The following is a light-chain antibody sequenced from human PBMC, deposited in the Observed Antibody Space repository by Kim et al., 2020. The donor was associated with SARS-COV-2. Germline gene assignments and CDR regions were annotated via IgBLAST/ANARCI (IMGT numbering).Light chain of an antibody. J-gene: IGLJ3*02. CDR1: NIGSKS. Sequence: SYELTQPPSVSVAPGKTARITCGGNNIGSKSVHWYQQKPGQAPVLVIYYDSDRPSGIPERFSGSNSGNTATLTISRVEAGDEADYYCQAWGSSSDHEVFG. V-gene: IGLV3-21*04. CDR3: QAWGSSSDHEV. CDR2: YDS.